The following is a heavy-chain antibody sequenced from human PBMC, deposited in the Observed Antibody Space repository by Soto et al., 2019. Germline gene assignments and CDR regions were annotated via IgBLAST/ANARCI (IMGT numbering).Heavy chain of an antibody. V-gene: IGHV3-73*01. CDR3: TRLISAAQDY. D-gene: IGHD3-10*01. Sequence: EVLLVESGGGLVQPGGSLKLSCEASGFVFKDSSIHWVRQASGKGLEWVGRIRDRAYNYATAYAASVKGRFTISRDDSNNKAYLPMDSLKTEDTAIYYCTRLISAAQDYWGQGTLVTVSS. CDR1: GFVFKDSS. J-gene: IGHJ4*02. CDR2: IRDRAYNYAT.